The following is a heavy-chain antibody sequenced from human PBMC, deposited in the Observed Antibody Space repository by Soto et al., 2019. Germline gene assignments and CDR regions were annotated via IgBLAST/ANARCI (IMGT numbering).Heavy chain of an antibody. J-gene: IGHJ6*03. Sequence: GGSLGLSCAASGFTFSSYGMHWVRQAPGKGLEWVAVIWYDGSNKYYADSVKGRFTISRDNSKNTLYLQMNSLRAEDTAVYYCARDEVPAAFTFYYYMDVWGKGTTVTVSS. D-gene: IGHD2-2*01. CDR1: GFTFSSYG. CDR3: ARDEVPAAFTFYYYMDV. CDR2: IWYDGSNK. V-gene: IGHV3-33*01.